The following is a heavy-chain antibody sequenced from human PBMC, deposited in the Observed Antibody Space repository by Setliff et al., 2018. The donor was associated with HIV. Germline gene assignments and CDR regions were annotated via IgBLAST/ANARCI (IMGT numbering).Heavy chain of an antibody. CDR1: GGSFTSYT. J-gene: IGHJ5*02. CDR2: IIPIVTIA. D-gene: IGHD3-22*01. V-gene: IGHV1-69*04. Sequence: SVKVSCKASGGSFTSYTFSWVRQAPGQGLEWMGRIIPIVTIAHYAEQFVGRVTITADKSTRTTYMEVSSLRSEDTAVYYCARERPGDHYESTGYQLADWFDPWGQGTLVTVSS. CDR3: ARERPGDHYESTGYQLADWFDP.